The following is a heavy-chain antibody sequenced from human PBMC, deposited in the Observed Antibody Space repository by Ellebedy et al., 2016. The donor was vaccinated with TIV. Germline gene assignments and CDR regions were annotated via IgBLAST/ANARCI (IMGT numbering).Heavy chain of an antibody. V-gene: IGHV3-7*01. CDR3: ARGYYDFWSGSRTDAFDI. CDR2: IKQDGSEK. D-gene: IGHD3-3*01. CDR1: GFTFSSYS. Sequence: GGSLRLXXAASGFTFSSYSMNWVRQAPGKGLEWVANIKQDGSEKYYVDSVKGRFTISRDNAKNSLYLQMNSLRAEDTAVYYCARGYYDFWSGSRTDAFDIWGQGTMVTVSS. J-gene: IGHJ3*02.